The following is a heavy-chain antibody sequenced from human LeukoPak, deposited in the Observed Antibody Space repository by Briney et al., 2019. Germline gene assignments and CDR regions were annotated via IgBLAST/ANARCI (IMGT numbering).Heavy chain of an antibody. J-gene: IGHJ3*02. Sequence: ASVKVSCKASGYTFTGYYMHWARQAPGQGLEWMGWINPNSGGTNYAQKFQGRVTMTRDTSISTAYMELSRLRSDDTAVYYCARAGGAYGGNNHAFDIWGQGTMVTVSS. CDR1: GYTFTGYY. D-gene: IGHD4-23*01. CDR3: ARAGGAYGGNNHAFDI. V-gene: IGHV1-2*02. CDR2: INPNSGGT.